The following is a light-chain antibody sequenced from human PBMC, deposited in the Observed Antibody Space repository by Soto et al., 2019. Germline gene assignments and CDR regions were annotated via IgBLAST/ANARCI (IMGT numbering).Light chain of an antibody. CDR2: TAS. V-gene: IGKV1-39*01. CDR1: QSISSH. J-gene: IGKJ1*01. CDR3: QQTNSFPGT. Sequence: DIRMTQSPSSLSASVGDTVTITCRASQSISSHLNWYQQKPGKAPNLLMYTASNLQSGVPSRFSGSGSGTDFTLTITSLQPEDFATYYCQQTNSFPGTFRQGNTVDIK.